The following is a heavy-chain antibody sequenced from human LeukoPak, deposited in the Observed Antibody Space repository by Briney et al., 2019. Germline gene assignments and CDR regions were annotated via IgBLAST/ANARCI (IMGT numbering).Heavy chain of an antibody. Sequence: GGSLRLSCSASGFSFSDCIMNWVRQAPGKGLEHVSLINQNGGTTYYADSVKGRFTISRDNSKNTLYLQMNSLRAEDTAVCYCAREDYDILTGYSDRWFDPWGQGTLVTVSS. D-gene: IGHD3-9*01. V-gene: IGHV3-64*04. J-gene: IGHJ5*02. CDR1: GFSFSDCI. CDR3: AREDYDILTGYSDRWFDP. CDR2: INQNGGTT.